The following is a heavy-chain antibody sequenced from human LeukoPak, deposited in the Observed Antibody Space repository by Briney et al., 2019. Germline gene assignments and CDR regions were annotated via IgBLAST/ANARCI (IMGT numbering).Heavy chain of an antibody. Sequence: GGSLRLSCAASGFTFSSYGMHWVRQAPGKGLEWVAFIRYDGSNKYYADSVKGRFTISRDNSKNTLYLQMNSLRAEDTAVYYCASSLAGTFSIGDYWGQGTLVTVSS. CDR1: GFTFSSYG. CDR3: ASSLAGTFSIGDY. V-gene: IGHV3-30*02. D-gene: IGHD6-13*01. CDR2: IRYDGSNK. J-gene: IGHJ4*02.